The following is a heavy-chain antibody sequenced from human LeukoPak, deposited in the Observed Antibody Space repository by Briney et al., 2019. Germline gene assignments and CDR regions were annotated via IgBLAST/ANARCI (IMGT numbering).Heavy chain of an antibody. D-gene: IGHD1-26*01. Sequence: GGSLGLSCAASGFTFNSDWMHWVRQAPGKGLVWVSRINSDGSSISYADSVKGRFTISRDNAKNTLYLQMNSLRAEDTAVYYCARDHPSGSYYHHWGQGTLVTVSS. CDR1: GFTFNSDW. CDR3: ARDHPSGSYYHH. J-gene: IGHJ1*01. CDR2: INSDGSSI. V-gene: IGHV3-74*01.